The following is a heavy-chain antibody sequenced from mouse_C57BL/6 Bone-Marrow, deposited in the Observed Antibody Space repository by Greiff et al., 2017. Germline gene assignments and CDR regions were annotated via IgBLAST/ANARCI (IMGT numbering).Heavy chain of an antibody. Sequence: QVQLKQPGAELVKPGASVKLSCKASGYTFTSYWMHWVKQRPGRGLEWIGRIDPNSGGTKYNEKFKSKATLTVDKPSSTAYMQLSSLTSEDSAVYYCARDYYGSSYEAWFAYWGQGTLVTVSA. V-gene: IGHV1-72*01. D-gene: IGHD1-1*01. CDR1: GYTFTSYW. CDR2: IDPNSGGT. CDR3: ARDYYGSSYEAWFAY. J-gene: IGHJ3*01.